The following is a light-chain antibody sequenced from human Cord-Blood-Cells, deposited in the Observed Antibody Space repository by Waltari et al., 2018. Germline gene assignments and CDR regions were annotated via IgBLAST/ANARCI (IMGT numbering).Light chain of an antibody. J-gene: IGLJ3*02. CDR2: KDS. V-gene: IGLV3-16*01. CDR1: ALPKKH. Sequence: SYDLTQPPSVSVSLGQMARITCSGEALPKKHAYWYQQKPGQFPVLVIYKDSERPSGIPERFSGSSSGTIVTLTISGVQAEDEADYYCLSADSSGTWVFGGGTKLTVL. CDR3: LSADSSGTWV.